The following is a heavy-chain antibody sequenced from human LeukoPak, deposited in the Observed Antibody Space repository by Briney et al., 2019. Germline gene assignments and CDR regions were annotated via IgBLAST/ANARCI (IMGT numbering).Heavy chain of an antibody. CDR1: GGTFSSYA. Sequence: SVKVSCKASGGTFSSYAISWVRQAPGQGVEWMGGIIPIFGTANYAQKFQGRVTITTDESTSTAYMELSSLRSEDTAVYYCAGTYYYDSSGSYRAFDIWGQGTMVTVSS. J-gene: IGHJ3*02. CDR2: IIPIFGTA. CDR3: AGTYYYDSSGSYRAFDI. D-gene: IGHD3-22*01. V-gene: IGHV1-69*05.